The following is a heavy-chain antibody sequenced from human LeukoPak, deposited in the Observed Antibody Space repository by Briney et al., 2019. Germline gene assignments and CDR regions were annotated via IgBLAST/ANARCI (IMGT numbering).Heavy chain of an antibody. J-gene: IGHJ5*02. D-gene: IGHD3-3*01. CDR2: ISSSSSYI. V-gene: IGHV3-21*01. CDR1: GFTFSSYS. CDR3: ASSSDFWSGYLFNP. Sequence: GGSLRLSCAASGFTFSSYSMTWVRQAPGKGLEWVSSISSSSSYIYYADSVKGRFTISRDNAKNSLYLQMNSLRAEDTAVYYCASSSDFWSGYLFNPWGQGTLVTVSS.